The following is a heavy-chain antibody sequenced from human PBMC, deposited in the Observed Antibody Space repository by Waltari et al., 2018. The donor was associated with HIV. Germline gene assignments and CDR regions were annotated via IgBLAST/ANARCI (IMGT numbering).Heavy chain of an antibody. CDR3: ARVLVGATSYAFDI. D-gene: IGHD1-26*01. CDR2: IYSGGST. V-gene: IGHV3-53*02. Sequence: EVQLVETGGGLIQPGGSLRLSCAASGFTVSSNYMSWVRQAPGKGLEWVSVIYSGGSTYYADSVKGRFTISRDNSKNTLYLQMNSLRAEDTAVYYCARVLVGATSYAFDIWGQGTMVTVSS. CDR1: GFTVSSNY. J-gene: IGHJ3*02.